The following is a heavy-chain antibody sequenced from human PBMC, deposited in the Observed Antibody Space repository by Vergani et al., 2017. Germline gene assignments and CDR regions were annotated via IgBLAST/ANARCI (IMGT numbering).Heavy chain of an antibody. Sequence: QEQLVESGGGVVQPGRSLRLSCAASGFTFSSYGMHWVRQAPGKGLEWVAVISYDGSNKYYADSVKGRFTISRDNSKNTVYLQMNSLRAEDTPVYYCAREPRPSADYFDYWGQGTLVTVSS. D-gene: IGHD6-19*01. J-gene: IGHJ4*02. CDR1: GFTFSSYG. V-gene: IGHV3-30*03. CDR2: ISYDGSNK. CDR3: AREPRPSADYFDY.